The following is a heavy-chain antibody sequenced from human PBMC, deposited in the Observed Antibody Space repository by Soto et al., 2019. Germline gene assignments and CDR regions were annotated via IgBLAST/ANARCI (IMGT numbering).Heavy chain of an antibody. V-gene: IGHV4-34*01. CDR3: ARELINSGWRRNYYYYYGMDV. Sequence: PSETLSLTCAVYGGSFSGYYWSWIRQPPGKGLEWIGEINHSGSTNYNPSLKSRVTISVDTSKNQFSLKLSSVTAADTAVYYCARELINSGWRRNYYYYYGMDVWGQGTTVTVSS. CDR1: GGSFSGYY. CDR2: INHSGST. D-gene: IGHD6-19*01. J-gene: IGHJ6*02.